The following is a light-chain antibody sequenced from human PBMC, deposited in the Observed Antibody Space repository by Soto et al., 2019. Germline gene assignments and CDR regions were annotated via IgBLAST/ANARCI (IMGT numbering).Light chain of an antibody. CDR2: DVS. CDR3: QQYNNWPFS. V-gene: IGKV3-15*01. CDR1: QGVTTN. Sequence: TQSPASLSVSPGERVTLSCRAGQGVTTNFAWYQQKSGQSPRLLIYDVSTRATGVPARFSGTGSETEFTLTISGLQSEDSEVYFCQQYNNWPFSFGQGTRLEIK. J-gene: IGKJ5*01.